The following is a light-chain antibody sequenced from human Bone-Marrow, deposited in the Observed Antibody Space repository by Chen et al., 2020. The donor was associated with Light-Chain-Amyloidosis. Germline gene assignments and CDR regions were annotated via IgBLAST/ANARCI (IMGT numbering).Light chain of an antibody. Sequence: DIQITQAPATPPAVVGDRVTISCRASQSISYWLAWYQQKPGKAPNLLIYKASSLQSGVPSRFSGSGSGTEFTLTISSLQPDDFATYYCQQYKSYSWTFGQGTKVEI. CDR3: QQYKSYSWT. CDR1: QSISYW. J-gene: IGKJ1*01. CDR2: KAS. V-gene: IGKV1-5*03.